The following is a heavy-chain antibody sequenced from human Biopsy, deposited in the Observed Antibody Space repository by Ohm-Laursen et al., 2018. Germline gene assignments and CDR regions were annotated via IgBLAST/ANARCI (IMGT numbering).Heavy chain of an antibody. V-gene: IGHV1-24*01. CDR1: GYTLAELS. D-gene: IGHD3-22*01. CDR3: TTDMGGREIPNYYAFDL. Sequence: ASVKVSCNVSGYTLAELSMHWVRQAPGKGLEWMGMSDPEDGQTTYAQNFQGRLTMTDDTSTDTAYMELSSLRADHTAVYFCTTDMGGREIPNYYAFDLWGQGTKVTVSS. J-gene: IGHJ3*01. CDR2: SDPEDGQT.